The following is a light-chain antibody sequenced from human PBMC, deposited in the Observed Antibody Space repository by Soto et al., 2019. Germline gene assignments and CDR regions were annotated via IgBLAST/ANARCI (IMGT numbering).Light chain of an antibody. CDR2: KAS. Sequence: DIQMTQSPSTLSGSVGDRVTITCRASQTISSSLAWYHQKPGKAPKTLIYKASTLKSGVPSRFSGSGSGTAFTLTISSLQPDDFATYYCQHYNSYSEAFGQGTKVDIK. CDR3: QHYNSYSEA. V-gene: IGKV1-5*03. J-gene: IGKJ1*01. CDR1: QTISSS.